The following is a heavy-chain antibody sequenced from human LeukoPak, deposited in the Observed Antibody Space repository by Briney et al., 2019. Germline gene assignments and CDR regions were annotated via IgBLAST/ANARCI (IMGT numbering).Heavy chain of an antibody. V-gene: IGHV4-59*01. D-gene: IGHD6-13*01. CDR2: IYYSGST. Sequence: SETLSLTCTVSGDSISSYYWSWIRQPPGKGLEWIGYIYYSGSTNYNPSLKSRVTISVDTSKNQFSLKLSSVTAADTAVYYCARDGGSSWSKYYYYGMDVWGQGTTVTVSS. CDR1: GDSISSYY. J-gene: IGHJ6*02. CDR3: ARDGGSSWSKYYYYGMDV.